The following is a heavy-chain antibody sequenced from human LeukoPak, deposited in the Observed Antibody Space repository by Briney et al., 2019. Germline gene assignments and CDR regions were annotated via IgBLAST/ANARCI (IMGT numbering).Heavy chain of an antibody. CDR2: ISYDGSNK. Sequence: GGSLRLSCAASGFTFSSYAMHWVRQAPGKGLEWVAVISYDGSNKYYADSVKGRFTISRDNSKNTLYLQMNSLRAEDTAVYYCARDYYDSSGYFRGFFDYWGQGTLVTVSS. D-gene: IGHD3-22*01. J-gene: IGHJ4*02. V-gene: IGHV3-30-3*01. CDR3: ARDYYDSSGYFRGFFDY. CDR1: GFTFSSYA.